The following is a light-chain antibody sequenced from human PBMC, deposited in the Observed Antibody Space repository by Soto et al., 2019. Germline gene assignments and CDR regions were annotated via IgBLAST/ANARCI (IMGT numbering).Light chain of an antibody. V-gene: IGKV1-6*01. CDR1: QGIRND. J-gene: IGKJ1*01. Sequence: AIQMTQSPSSLSASVGDRVTITCRASQGIRNDLGWYQQKPGKAPKLLIYAASGLQSGVPSRFSGSGSGTHFTLTISSLQPEDFATYYCQHYDTYRATFGLGTKVDI. CDR3: QHYDTYRAT. CDR2: AAS.